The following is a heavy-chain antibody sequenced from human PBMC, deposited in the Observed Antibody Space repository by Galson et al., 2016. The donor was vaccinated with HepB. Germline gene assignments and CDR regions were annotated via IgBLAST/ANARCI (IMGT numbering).Heavy chain of an antibody. CDR1: GGTVSTYA. D-gene: IGHD2-21*01. CDR3: MLGSCSPRCYSHSPYYYYYGMDV. J-gene: IGHJ6*02. CDR2: IIPVFGPP. Sequence: SVKVSCKASGGTVSTYAISWARQAPGQGLEWMGGIIPVFGPPNYARTFEGRVTIPADESTSTVYMELNSLRSEDTAVYYCMLGSCSPRCYSHSPYYYYYGMDVWGQGTTVTVSS. V-gene: IGHV1-69*13.